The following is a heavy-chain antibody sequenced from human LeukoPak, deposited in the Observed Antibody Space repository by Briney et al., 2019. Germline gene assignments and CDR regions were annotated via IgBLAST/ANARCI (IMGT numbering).Heavy chain of an antibody. Sequence: EASVKVSCKASGYTFTGYYMHWVRQAPGQGLEWMGWINPNSGGTNYAQKFQGRVTMTRDTSISTAYMELSRLRSDDTAVYYCARESSGSAAWFDPWGQGTLVTVSS. CDR2: INPNSGGT. D-gene: IGHD3-10*01. V-gene: IGHV1-2*02. J-gene: IGHJ5*02. CDR1: GYTFTGYY. CDR3: ARESSGSAAWFDP.